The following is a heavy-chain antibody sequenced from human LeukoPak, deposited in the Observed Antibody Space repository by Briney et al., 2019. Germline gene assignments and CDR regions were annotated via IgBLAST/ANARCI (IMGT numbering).Heavy chain of an antibody. CDR1: GYTLSNAW. CDR3: TTALY. Sequence: GGPLSLLCAVSGYTLSNAWMRWARQAPGKGREWVGRIKRKTDGGTTEYAAPVKRRFTISRDDSKNTLYLQMNSLKTEDTAVYYCTTALYWGQGTLVTVSS. J-gene: IGHJ4*02. V-gene: IGHV3-15*01. CDR2: IKRKTDGGTT.